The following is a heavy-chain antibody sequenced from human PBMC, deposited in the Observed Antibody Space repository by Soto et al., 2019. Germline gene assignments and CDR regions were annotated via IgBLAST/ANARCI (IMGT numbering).Heavy chain of an antibody. CDR3: AHSLIPNWGSRGAFDY. J-gene: IGHJ4*02. CDR2: IYWDDDK. D-gene: IGHD7-27*01. V-gene: IGHV2-5*02. Sequence: QITLKESGPTLVKPTQTLTLTCTFSGFSLSTSGVGVGWIRQPPGKALEWLALIYWDDDKRYSPSLKSRLTTTKXTXKXEVVLTMTNMDPVDTATYYCAHSLIPNWGSRGAFDYWGQGTLVTVSS. CDR1: GFSLSTSGVG.